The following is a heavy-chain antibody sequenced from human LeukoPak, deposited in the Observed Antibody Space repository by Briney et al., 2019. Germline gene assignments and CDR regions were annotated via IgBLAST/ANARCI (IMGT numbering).Heavy chain of an antibody. D-gene: IGHD3-22*01. Sequence: PSQTLSLTCTVSGGYISSAGYSWGWIRQPAGKGLEWIGRIYSGGRSNSNPSLRSRVTVSVDTSKNQFSLKLSSVTAADTAVYYCARVGGLNPPNFYDRSGFFDYWGQGTLVTVSS. J-gene: IGHJ4*02. CDR3: ARVGGLNPPNFYDRSGFFDY. CDR1: GGYISSAGYS. CDR2: IYSGGRS. V-gene: IGHV4-61*02.